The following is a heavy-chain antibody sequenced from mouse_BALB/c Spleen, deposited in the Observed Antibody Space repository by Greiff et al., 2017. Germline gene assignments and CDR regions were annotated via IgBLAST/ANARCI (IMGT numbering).Heavy chain of an antibody. D-gene: IGHD4-1*01. CDR3: ARTGTKYYFDY. CDR2: IYPGDGGT. CDR1: GYTFTSYW. V-gene: IGHV1-87*01. J-gene: IGHJ2*01. Sequence: QVQLQQSGAELARPGASVKLSCKASGYTFTSYWMQWVNQRPGQGLEWIGAIYPGDGGTRYTQKFKCKATFTADKSSNTAYMQLSSLASEDSAVYYCARTGTKYYFDYWGQGTTLTVSS.